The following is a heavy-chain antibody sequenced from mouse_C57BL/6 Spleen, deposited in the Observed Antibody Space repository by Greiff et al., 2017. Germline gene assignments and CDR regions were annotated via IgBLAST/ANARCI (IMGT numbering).Heavy chain of an antibody. D-gene: IGHD4-1*01. Sequence: VQLKESGAELVRPGASVKLSCTASGFNIKDYYMHWVKQRPEQGLEWIGRIDPEDGDTEYAPKFQGKATMTADTSSNTADLQLSSLTSEDTAVYYCTTISANWSYYFGYWGQGTTLTVSS. V-gene: IGHV14-1*01. CDR1: GFNIKDYY. J-gene: IGHJ2*01. CDR3: TTISANWSYYFGY. CDR2: IDPEDGDT.